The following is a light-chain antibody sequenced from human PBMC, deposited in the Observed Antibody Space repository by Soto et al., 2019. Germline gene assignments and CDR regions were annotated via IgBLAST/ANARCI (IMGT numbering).Light chain of an antibody. J-gene: IGKJ2*01. CDR1: QTISSW. Sequence: DIPMTQSPSTLSGSVGDRVTITCRASQTISSWLAWYQQKPGKAPKLLIYAASTLQSGVPSRFSGSGSGTDFTLTISCLQSEDFATYYCQQYYSYPRTFGQGTKLEIK. CDR3: QQYYSYPRT. CDR2: AAS. V-gene: IGKV1-5*01.